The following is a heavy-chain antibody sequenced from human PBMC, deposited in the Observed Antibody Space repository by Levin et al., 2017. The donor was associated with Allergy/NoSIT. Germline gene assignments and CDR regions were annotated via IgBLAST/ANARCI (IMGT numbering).Heavy chain of an antibody. Sequence: GESLKISCAASGISFSSYAMSWVRQAPGKGLEWVSGISGSGGSTYYADSVEGRFTISRDNSKNTLYLQMNSLRAEDTAVYYCAKMVGVVVVAATRLFDYWGQGTLVTVSS. CDR2: ISGSGGST. D-gene: IGHD2-15*01. CDR3: AKMVGVVVVAATRLFDY. V-gene: IGHV3-23*01. CDR1: GISFSSYA. J-gene: IGHJ4*02.